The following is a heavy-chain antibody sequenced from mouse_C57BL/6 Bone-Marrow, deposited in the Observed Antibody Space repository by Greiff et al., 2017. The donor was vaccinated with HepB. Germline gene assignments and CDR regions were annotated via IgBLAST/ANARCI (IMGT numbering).Heavy chain of an antibody. V-gene: IGHV1-82*01. CDR3: ARGTTVVAKFAY. Sequence: VKLVESGPELVKPGASVKISCKASGYAFSSSWMNWVKQRPGKGLEWIGRIYPGDGDTNYNGKFKGKATLTADKSSSTAYMPLSSLTSEDSAVYFCARGTTVVAKFAYWGQGTLVTVSA. D-gene: IGHD1-1*01. CDR2: IYPGDGDT. CDR1: GYAFSSSW. J-gene: IGHJ3*01.